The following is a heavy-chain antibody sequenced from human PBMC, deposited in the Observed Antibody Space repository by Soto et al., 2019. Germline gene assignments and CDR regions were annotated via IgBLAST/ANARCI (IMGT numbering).Heavy chain of an antibody. Sequence: QVQLQQWGAGLLKPSETLSLTCAVYGGSFSGYYWSWIRQPPGQGLEWIGEINHSGSTNYNPSLKSRVTISVDTSKNQFSLKLSSVTAADTAVYYCARTPRGYSGYEMYYFDYWGQGTLVTVSS. CDR2: INHSGST. CDR1: GGSFSGYY. D-gene: IGHD5-12*01. J-gene: IGHJ4*02. CDR3: ARTPRGYSGYEMYYFDY. V-gene: IGHV4-34*01.